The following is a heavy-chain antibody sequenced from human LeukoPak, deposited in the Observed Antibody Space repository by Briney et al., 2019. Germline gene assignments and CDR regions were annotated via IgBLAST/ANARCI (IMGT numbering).Heavy chain of an antibody. Sequence: SVKVSCKASGGTFSSYAISWVRQAPGQGLEWMGRIIPIFGTANYAQKFQGRVTITTDESTSTAYMELSSLRSEDTAVYYCATEIGHYDILTGYCADIDYWGQGTLVTVSS. CDR2: IIPIFGTA. V-gene: IGHV1-69*05. D-gene: IGHD3-9*01. J-gene: IGHJ4*02. CDR3: ATEIGHYDILTGYCADIDY. CDR1: GGTFSSYA.